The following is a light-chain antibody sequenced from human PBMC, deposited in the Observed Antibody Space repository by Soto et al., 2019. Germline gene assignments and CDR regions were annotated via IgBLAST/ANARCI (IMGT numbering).Light chain of an antibody. Sequence: IQMTQSPSTLSGSEGDRVTIPCRASQPLXSRFAWDQGKPGKAPKLLXAKASTLTRGGPSRLSGSGSVTEFTLTISSLQPDDFANYYCQQYETVSGTFGPGTKVDIK. CDR2: KAS. J-gene: IGKJ1*01. CDR1: QPLXSR. CDR3: QQYETVSGT. V-gene: IGKV1-5*03.